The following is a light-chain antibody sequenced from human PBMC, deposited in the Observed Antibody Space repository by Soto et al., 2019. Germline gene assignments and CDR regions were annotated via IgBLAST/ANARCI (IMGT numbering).Light chain of an antibody. V-gene: IGLV1-44*01. CDR2: SNN. J-gene: IGLJ2*01. CDR3: AAWDDSLNGVI. Sequence: QPVLTQPPSASGTPGQRITISCSGSSSNIGSHTVNWHQQVPGTAPKLLIYSNNERPSGVPDRFSGSKSGTSASPAISGLQSGDEADYYCAAWDDSLNGVIFGGGTKVTVL. CDR1: SSNIGSHT.